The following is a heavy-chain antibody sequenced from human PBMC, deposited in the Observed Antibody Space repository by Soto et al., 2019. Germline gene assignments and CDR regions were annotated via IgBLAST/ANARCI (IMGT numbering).Heavy chain of an antibody. D-gene: IGHD6-19*01. J-gene: IGHJ4*02. CDR3: ARGGELAGWMPFVS. Sequence: QVHLVQSGAEVKKPGSSVKVSCRASGGTFNTYGFNWVRQAPGQGLEWMGGIIPLFGTTTYEQNFQGRVTITADQSTTTAYMEMSGLTSEDTAVYFCARGGELAGWMPFVSWGQGTLVTVSS. CDR2: IIPLFGTT. CDR1: GGTFNTYG. V-gene: IGHV1-69*01.